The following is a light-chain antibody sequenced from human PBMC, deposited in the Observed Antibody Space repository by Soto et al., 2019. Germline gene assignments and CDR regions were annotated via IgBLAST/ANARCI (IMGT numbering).Light chain of an antibody. Sequence: QSALTQPASVSGSPGQSITISCTGSGRDIGAYNYVSWYQQHPGKAPKLIIYGVKNRPSGVSNRFSGSRSDTAASLTISGLQADDEADYYCSSYTTNKTRVFGGGTKLTVL. V-gene: IGLV2-14*01. CDR3: SSYTTNKTRV. CDR2: GVK. J-gene: IGLJ3*02. CDR1: GRDIGAYNY.